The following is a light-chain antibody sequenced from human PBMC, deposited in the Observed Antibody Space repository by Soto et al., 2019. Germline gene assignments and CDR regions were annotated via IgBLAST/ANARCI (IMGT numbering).Light chain of an antibody. J-gene: IGKJ4*01. CDR2: GAS. CDR1: QSVSNKY. CDR3: EQYGPSQLT. Sequence: EIVLTQSPGTLSLSPGETATLPCRASQSVSNKYLAWYQQQKGVQAPSLLISGASNRATGIPDGFSGSGSGTKFNITISRLEPEDFAEYYCEQYGPSQLTFGGGTEV. V-gene: IGKV3-20*01.